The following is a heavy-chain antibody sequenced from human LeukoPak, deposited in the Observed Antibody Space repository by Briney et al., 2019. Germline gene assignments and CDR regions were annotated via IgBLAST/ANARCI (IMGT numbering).Heavy chain of an antibody. D-gene: IGHD1-26*01. V-gene: IGHV1-46*01. CDR1: GYTFTSYY. CDR3: ARKRSRMGATYAFDI. Sequence: ASVKVSCKASGYTFTSYYMHWVRQAPGQGLEWMGIINPSGGSTSYAQKFQGRVTMTRDTSTSTVYMELSSLRSEDTAVYYCARKRSRMGATYAFDIWGQGTMVTVSS. CDR2: INPSGGST. J-gene: IGHJ3*02.